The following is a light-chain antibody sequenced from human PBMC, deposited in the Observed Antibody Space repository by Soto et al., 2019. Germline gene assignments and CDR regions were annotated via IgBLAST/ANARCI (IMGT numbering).Light chain of an antibody. CDR2: WAS. V-gene: IGKV4-1*01. CDR1: QSVLYSSNNKNY. Sequence: DIVMTQSPDSLPVSLGERATINCKSSQSVLYSSNNKNYLAWYQQKSGQPPKLLIYWASTRESGVPDRFSGSGSGTDFTLTISGLQTEDVAVYYCQQYYSSPLTFGGGTKVDIK. CDR3: QQYYSSPLT. J-gene: IGKJ4*01.